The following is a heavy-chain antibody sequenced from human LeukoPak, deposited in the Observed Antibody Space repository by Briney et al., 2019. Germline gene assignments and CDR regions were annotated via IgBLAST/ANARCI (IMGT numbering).Heavy chain of an antibody. Sequence: SETLSLTCSVSGDSISTSSYYWGWIRQPPGKGLEWIGTIYYSGSTYYNPSLTSRVTISVDTSKNQFSLRLTSVTAADTAVYYCARDTGQYAPGTPGFTRFDPWGQGTLVTVSS. V-gene: IGHV4-39*07. CDR3: ARDTGQYAPGTPGFTRFDP. CDR2: IYYSGST. D-gene: IGHD3-10*01. CDR1: GDSISTSSYY. J-gene: IGHJ5*02.